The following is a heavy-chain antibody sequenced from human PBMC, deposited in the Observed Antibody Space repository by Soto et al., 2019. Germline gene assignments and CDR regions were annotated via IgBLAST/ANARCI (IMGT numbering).Heavy chain of an antibody. V-gene: IGHV1-69*13. D-gene: IGHD3-9*01. CDR1: GGTFSSYA. Sequence: ASVKVSCKASGGTFSSYAISWVRQAPGQGLEWMGGIIPIFGTANYAQKFQGRVTITADESTSTAYMELSSLRSEDTAVYYCAMTGAYDAFDIWGQGTMVTVSS. CDR2: IIPIFGTA. CDR3: AMTGAYDAFDI. J-gene: IGHJ3*02.